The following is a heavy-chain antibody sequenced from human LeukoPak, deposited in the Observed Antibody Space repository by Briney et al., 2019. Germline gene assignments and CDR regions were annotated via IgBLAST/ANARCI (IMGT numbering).Heavy chain of an antibody. Sequence: SETLSLTCAVYGGSFSGYYWSWIRQPPGKGLEWIGEINHSGSTNYNPSLKSRVTISVDTSKNLFSLKLSSVTAADTAVYYCASGYQLLHARGVGAFDIWGQGTMVTVSS. CDR1: GGSFSGYY. D-gene: IGHD2-2*01. V-gene: IGHV4-34*01. CDR2: INHSGST. CDR3: ASGYQLLHARGVGAFDI. J-gene: IGHJ3*02.